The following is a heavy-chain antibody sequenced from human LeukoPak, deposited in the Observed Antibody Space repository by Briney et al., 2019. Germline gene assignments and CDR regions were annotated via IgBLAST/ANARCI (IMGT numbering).Heavy chain of an antibody. D-gene: IGHD1-26*01. Sequence: GGSLRLSCAASGFTFSRHGMYWVRQAPGKGLEWVAFIRYDGSDKYYAESVKGRFTISRDNSKKTLDLQMNSLRAEDTAMYYCAKGFNSGYFDYWGQGTLVTVSS. CDR3: AKGFNSGYFDY. CDR2: IRYDGSDK. CDR1: GFTFSRHG. J-gene: IGHJ4*02. V-gene: IGHV3-30*02.